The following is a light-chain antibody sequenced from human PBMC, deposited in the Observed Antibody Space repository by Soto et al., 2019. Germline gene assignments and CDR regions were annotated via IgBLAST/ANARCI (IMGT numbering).Light chain of an antibody. J-gene: IGKJ2*01. CDR1: QIITTW. CDR2: KAT. CDR3: QRYNDYQYI. V-gene: IGKV1-5*03. Sequence: DIQMTQSPSTLSASVGERVTITCRASQIITTWLAWYQQKPGKAPKLLIYKATNLQSGVPSRFSGSGSGTEFSLTISSLQPDDFATYYCQRYNDYQYIFGQGTKLEIK.